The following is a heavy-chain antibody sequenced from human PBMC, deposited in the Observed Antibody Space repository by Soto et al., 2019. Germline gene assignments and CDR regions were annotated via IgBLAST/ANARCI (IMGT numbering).Heavy chain of an antibody. V-gene: IGHV4-34*01. CDR1: DGSSSGYY. CDR2: INPSGST. CDR3: ARGRITMLH. D-gene: IGHD3-10*02. J-gene: IGHJ4*02. Sequence: QVQLQQWGAGLLKPSETLSLTCTVYDGSSSGYYWSWVRQPPGKGLEWIGEINPSGSTNYNPSLKSRVTISVDPSNHQFSLNVNSVTAADTAVYYCARGRITMLHWGQGTMVTVSS.